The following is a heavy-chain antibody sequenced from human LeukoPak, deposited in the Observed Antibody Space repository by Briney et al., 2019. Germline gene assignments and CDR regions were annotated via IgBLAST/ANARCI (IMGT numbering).Heavy chain of an antibody. D-gene: IGHD2-2*01. CDR3: AADPYCSSTSCYEGFYYYYGMDV. CDR2: IVVGSGNT. J-gene: IGHJ6*02. CDR1: GSTFTSSA. V-gene: IGHV1-58*02. Sequence: SVKVSCKASGSTFTSSAMQWVRQARGQRLEWIGWIVVGSGNTNYAQKFQERVTITRDMSTSTAYMELSSLRSEDTAVYYCAADPYCSSTSCYEGFYYYYGMDVWGQGTTVTVSS.